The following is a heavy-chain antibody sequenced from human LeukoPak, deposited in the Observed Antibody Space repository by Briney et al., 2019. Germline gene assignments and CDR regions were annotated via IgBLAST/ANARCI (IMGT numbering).Heavy chain of an antibody. CDR2: INHSGST. J-gene: IGHJ6*03. Sequence: PSETRSLTCAVYGGSFSGYYWSWIHQPPGKGLEWIGEINHSGSTNYNPSLKSRVTISVDTSKNQFSLKLSSVTAADTAVYYCAREYSSSLGIYYYYMDVWGKGTTVTVSS. CDR1: GGSFSGYY. CDR3: AREYSSSLGIYYYYMDV. D-gene: IGHD6-6*01. V-gene: IGHV4-34*01.